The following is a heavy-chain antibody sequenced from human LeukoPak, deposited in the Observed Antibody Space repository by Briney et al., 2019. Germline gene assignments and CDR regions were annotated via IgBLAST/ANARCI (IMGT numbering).Heavy chain of an antibody. Sequence: TSETLSLTCTVSGGSISSTSYYWAWIRQPPGKGLEWIGNIYYVGNTYYNPSLKSRVTMSIDTSKNEFSLKLISVTAADTAVYYCARDHGYYGSGSYRIDYWGQGTLVTVSS. CDR2: IYYVGNT. D-gene: IGHD3-10*01. CDR3: ARDHGYYGSGSYRIDY. CDR1: GGSISSTSYY. V-gene: IGHV4-39*07. J-gene: IGHJ4*02.